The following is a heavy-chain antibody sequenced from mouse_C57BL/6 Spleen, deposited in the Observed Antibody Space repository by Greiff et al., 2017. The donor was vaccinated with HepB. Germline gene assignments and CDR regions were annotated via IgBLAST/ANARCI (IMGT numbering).Heavy chain of an antibody. CDR3: ARGVFITTVVAPYFDY. V-gene: IGHV1-82*01. J-gene: IGHJ2*01. Sequence: VQLQQSGPELVKPGASVKISCKASGYAFSSSWMNWVKQRPGKGLEWIGRIYPGDGDTNYNGKFKGKATLTADKSSSTAYMQLSSLTSEDSAVYFCARGVFITTVVAPYFDYWGQGTTLTVSS. D-gene: IGHD1-1*01. CDR1: GYAFSSSW. CDR2: IYPGDGDT.